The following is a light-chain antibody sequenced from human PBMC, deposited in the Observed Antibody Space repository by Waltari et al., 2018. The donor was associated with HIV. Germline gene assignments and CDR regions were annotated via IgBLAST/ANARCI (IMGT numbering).Light chain of an antibody. Sequence: VMTQSPATLSVSPGDRDTFSCKTSQRISTNLAWYQQKPGQVPRHLIYGASTRATGIPDRFSGSTSGTDFTLTISSLQSEDSAVYYCQQYNNWPFTFGPGTRLEIK. CDR1: QRISTN. CDR3: QQYNNWPFT. J-gene: IGKJ3*01. V-gene: IGKV3-15*01. CDR2: GAS.